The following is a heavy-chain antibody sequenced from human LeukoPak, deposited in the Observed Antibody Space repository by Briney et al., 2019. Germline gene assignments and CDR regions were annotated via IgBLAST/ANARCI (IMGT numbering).Heavy chain of an antibody. J-gene: IGHJ4*02. Sequence: PGGSLRLSCAASGFAFSSYGMHWVRQAPGKGLEWVAYIHYDSTTEDYADSVKGRFTISRDNAKNSLYLQMNSLRAEDTALYYCAKDIDVDIVLLSFDYWGQGTLVTVSS. CDR1: GFAFSSYG. CDR2: IHYDSTTE. V-gene: IGHV3-30*02. CDR3: AKDIDVDIVLLSFDY. D-gene: IGHD5-12*01.